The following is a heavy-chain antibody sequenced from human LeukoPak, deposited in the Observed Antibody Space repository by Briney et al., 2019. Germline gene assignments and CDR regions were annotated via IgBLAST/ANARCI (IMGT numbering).Heavy chain of an antibody. CDR2: VAGNGVTT. D-gene: IGHD2-15*01. V-gene: IGHV3-23*01. Sequence: GGSLRLSCAASGFTFRAYGMSWVRQAPGKGPEWVSAVAGNGVTTYSADSVKGRFTISRDNSKNTVYLQMNSLRVDDTAVYYCAKEGWDYWGQGTLVTVSS. CDR3: AKEGWDY. CDR1: GFTFRAYG. J-gene: IGHJ4*02.